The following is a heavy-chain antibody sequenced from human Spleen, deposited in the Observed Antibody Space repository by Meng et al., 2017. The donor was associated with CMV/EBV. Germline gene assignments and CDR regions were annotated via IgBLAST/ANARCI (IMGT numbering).Heavy chain of an antibody. J-gene: IGHJ3*02. D-gene: IGHD3-10*01. CDR1: GGSISRFY. V-gene: IGHV4-59*01. CDR3: ARVKGLVRSAGAFDI. CDR2: ISYSGST. Sequence: SETLSLTCTVSGGSISRFYWNWIRQAPGKGLEWIGYISYSGSTNYNPSLKSRVTISVDTSKNQFSLKLSSVTAADTAVYYCARVKGLVRSAGAFDIWGQGTMVTVSS.